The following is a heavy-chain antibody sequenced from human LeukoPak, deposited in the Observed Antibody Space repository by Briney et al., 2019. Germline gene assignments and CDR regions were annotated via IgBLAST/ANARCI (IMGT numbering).Heavy chain of an antibody. D-gene: IGHD3-10*01. CDR1: GFTFRGDG. V-gene: IGHV3-30*02. CDR3: AKDEGRSYRYGPGSYPPY. CDR2: IRYDGSNK. Sequence: GGSLRLSCAASGFTFRGDGMHWVRQAPGKGLKWLAFIRYDGSNKYYADSVKGRFTLSRDNSKNTLYLQMNSLRVEDTAVYYCAKDEGRSYRYGPGSYPPYWGQGTLVTVSS. J-gene: IGHJ4*02.